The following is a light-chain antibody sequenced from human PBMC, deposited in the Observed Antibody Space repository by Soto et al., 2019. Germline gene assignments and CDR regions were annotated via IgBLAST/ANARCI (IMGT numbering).Light chain of an antibody. CDR3: AGWDDSLSGQV. V-gene: IGLV1-47*01. J-gene: IGLJ1*01. CDR1: SSNIGSNY. CDR2: RNN. Sequence: QSALTQPPSASGTPGQRVTISCSGSSSNIGSNYVYWYQQLPETAPKLLIYRNNQRPSGVPDRFSGSKSGTSASLATSGLRSEDEADYYCAGWDDSLSGQVFGAGTKVTVL.